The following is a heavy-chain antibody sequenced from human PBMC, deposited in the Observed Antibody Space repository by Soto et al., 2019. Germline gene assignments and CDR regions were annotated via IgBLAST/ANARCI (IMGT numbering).Heavy chain of an antibody. CDR3: ARGMYSNGYYYGMDV. D-gene: IGHD4-4*01. V-gene: IGHV1-18*01. J-gene: IGHJ6*02. CDR1: GYSFTTYG. Sequence: QVQLVQSGAEVKKPGASVKVSCKASGYSFTTYGITWVRQAPGQGLEWMGWISDYSGNTNYAQKLQGRDTMTTDTSTSTAYMELRSLRSDDTAVYYCARGMYSNGYYYGMDVWGQGTTVTVSS. CDR2: ISDYSGNT.